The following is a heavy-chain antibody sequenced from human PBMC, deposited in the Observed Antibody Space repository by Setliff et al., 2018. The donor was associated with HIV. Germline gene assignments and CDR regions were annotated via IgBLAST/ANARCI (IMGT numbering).Heavy chain of an antibody. D-gene: IGHD3-22*01. J-gene: IGHJ3*02. CDR1: GYTFTSYY. Sequence: ASVKVSCKASGYTFTSYYMHWVRQAPGQGLEWMGIINPSGGSTSYAQKFQGRVTMTRDTSTSTVYMELSSLRSEDTAVYYCARDLRWYDSSGSHDAFDIWGQGTMVTVSS. CDR3: ARDLRWYDSSGSHDAFDI. CDR2: INPSGGST. V-gene: IGHV1-46*01.